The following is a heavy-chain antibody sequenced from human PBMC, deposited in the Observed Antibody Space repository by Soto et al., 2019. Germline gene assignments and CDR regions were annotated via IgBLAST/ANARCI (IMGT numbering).Heavy chain of an antibody. Sequence: SETLSLTCAVYGGSFSGYYWSWIRQPPGKGLEWIGEINHSGSTNYNPSLKSRVTISVDTSKNQFSLKLSSVTAADTAVYYCARVVCGLYGDYVYYYYGMDVWGQGTRVTVSS. J-gene: IGHJ6*02. CDR2: INHSGST. D-gene: IGHD4-17*01. V-gene: IGHV4-34*01. CDR3: ARVVCGLYGDYVYYYYGMDV. CDR1: GGSFSGYY.